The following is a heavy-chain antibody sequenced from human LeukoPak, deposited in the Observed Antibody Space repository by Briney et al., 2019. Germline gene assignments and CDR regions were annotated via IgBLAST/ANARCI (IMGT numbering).Heavy chain of an antibody. V-gene: IGHV4-59*12. J-gene: IGHJ5*02. CDR1: GGSISSYY. CDR2: IYYSGST. D-gene: IGHD3-10*01. CDR3: ARDTGTYYYGSGTRGWFDP. Sequence: SETLSLTCTVSGGSISSYYWSWIRQPPGKGLEWIGYIYYSGSTNYNPSLKSRVTISVDTSKNQFSLKLSSVTAADTAVYYCARDTGTYYYGSGTRGWFDPWGQGTLVTVSS.